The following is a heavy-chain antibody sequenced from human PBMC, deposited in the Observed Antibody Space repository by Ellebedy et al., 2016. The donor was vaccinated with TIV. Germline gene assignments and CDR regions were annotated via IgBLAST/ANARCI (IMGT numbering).Heavy chain of an antibody. Sequence: SETLSLTCTVSGGSISSYYWSWIRQPPGKGLEWIGYIYYSGSTNYNPSLKSRVTISVDTSKNQFSLKLSSVTAADTAVYYCARVRAPNWTPIDYWGQGTLVTVSS. CDR2: IYYSGST. V-gene: IGHV4-59*01. CDR1: GGSISSYY. CDR3: ARVRAPNWTPIDY. D-gene: IGHD1-20*01. J-gene: IGHJ4*02.